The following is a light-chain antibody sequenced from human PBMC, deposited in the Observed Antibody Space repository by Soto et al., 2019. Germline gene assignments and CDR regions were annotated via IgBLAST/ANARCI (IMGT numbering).Light chain of an antibody. CDR3: QSYDSSLSGPYV. Sequence: QSVPTQPPSVSGAPGQRVIISCTGSSSNIGAGYDVHWYQQLPGTTPKLLIYGNNNRPSGVPERFSGSKSGTSASLAITGLQAEDEADYYCQSYDSSLSGPYVFGAGTK. J-gene: IGLJ1*01. V-gene: IGLV1-40*01. CDR2: GNN. CDR1: SSNIGAGYD.